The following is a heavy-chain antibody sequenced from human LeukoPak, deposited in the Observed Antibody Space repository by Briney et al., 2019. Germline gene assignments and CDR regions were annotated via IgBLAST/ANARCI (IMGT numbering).Heavy chain of an antibody. CDR1: GFTFSSYA. V-gene: IGHV3-23*01. D-gene: IGHD1-26*01. J-gene: IGHJ4*02. CDR3: AKDLSGTLTY. Sequence: PGGSLRLSCAASGFTFSSYAMSWVRQAPGKGLEWVSAISGSGASTYYAASVKGRFTISRDNSKNTLYLQMNSLRAEDTAVYYCAKDLSGTLTYWGQGTLVTVSS. CDR2: ISGSGAST.